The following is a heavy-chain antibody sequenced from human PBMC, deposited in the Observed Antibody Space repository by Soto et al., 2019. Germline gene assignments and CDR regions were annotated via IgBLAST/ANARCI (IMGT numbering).Heavy chain of an antibody. Sequence: GLDLEWLALIYWNDDKRYSPSLKSRLTITKDTSKNQVVLTMTNMDPVDTATYYCAHDLASSYFDYWGQGTLVTVSS. D-gene: IGHD3-16*01. J-gene: IGHJ4*02. CDR2: IYWNDDK. V-gene: IGHV2-5*01. CDR3: AHDLASSYFDY.